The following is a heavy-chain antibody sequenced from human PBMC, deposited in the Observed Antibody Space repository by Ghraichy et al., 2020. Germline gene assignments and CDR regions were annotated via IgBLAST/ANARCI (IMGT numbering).Heavy chain of an antibody. CDR1: GFTFDDSA. CDR2: ISGDGGST. D-gene: IGHD3-10*01. V-gene: IGHV3-43*02. Sequence: GGSLRLSCAVSGFTFDDSAMHWVRQAPGKGLEWVSLISGDGGSTYYAASVKGRFTISRDNSKDSLYLQMNSLRTEDTALYYCAKTAYYGSGSYYNRPLWFDPWGQGTLVTVSS. CDR3: AKTAYYGSGSYYNRPLWFDP. J-gene: IGHJ5*02.